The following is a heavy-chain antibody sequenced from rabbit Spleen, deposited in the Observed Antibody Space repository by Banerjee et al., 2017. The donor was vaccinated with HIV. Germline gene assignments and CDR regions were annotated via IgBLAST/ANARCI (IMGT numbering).Heavy chain of an antibody. CDR2: IHASNDNI. V-gene: IGHV1S40*01. D-gene: IGHD2-1*01. CDR1: GFSFSTSYY. J-gene: IGHJ4*01. CDR3: AREGYDDYGDYNL. Sequence: QSLEESGGDLVKPGAFLTLTCTASGFSFSTSYYMCWVRRAPGKGLEWIGCIHASNDNIYYARWAKGRFTISKTSSTTVTLQMTSLTAADTATYFCAREGYDDYGDYNLWGPGTLVTVS.